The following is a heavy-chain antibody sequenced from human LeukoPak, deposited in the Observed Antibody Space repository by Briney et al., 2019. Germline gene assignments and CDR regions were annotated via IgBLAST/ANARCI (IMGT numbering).Heavy chain of an antibody. D-gene: IGHD2-15*01. Sequence: APVKVSCKASGQAFINGALHGVRQGPGQRLEWVGWINVGNGDTKYSQRFQGRVTITRDTSASSAYMELSRLRSEDTAVYYCATSEEGRWGQGTLVTVSS. J-gene: IGHJ4*02. CDR1: GQAFINGA. V-gene: IGHV1-3*01. CDR2: INVGNGDT. CDR3: ATSEEGR.